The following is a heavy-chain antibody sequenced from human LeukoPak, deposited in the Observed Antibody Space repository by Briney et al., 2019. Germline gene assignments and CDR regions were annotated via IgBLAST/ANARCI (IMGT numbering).Heavy chain of an antibody. CDR2: ISAYNGNT. J-gene: IGHJ4*02. D-gene: IGHD3-16*02. V-gene: IGHV1-18*01. CDR3: ARDSTAYYDYVWGSYRPPFDY. Sequence: GASVKVSCKASGYTFTSYGISWVRQAPGQGLEWMGWISAYNGNTNYAQKLQGRVTMTTDTSTSTAYMELRSLRSDDTAVYYCARDSTAYYDYVWGSYRPPFDYWGQGTLVTVSS. CDR1: GYTFTSYG.